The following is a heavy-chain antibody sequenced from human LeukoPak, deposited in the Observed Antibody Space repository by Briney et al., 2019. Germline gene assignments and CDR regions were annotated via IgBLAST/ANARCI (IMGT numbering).Heavy chain of an antibody. CDR2: ISYSGST. V-gene: IGHV4-39*07. J-gene: IGHJ1*01. Sequence: SETLSLTCTVSGGSISSSSYYWGWIRQPPGKGLEWIGSISYSGSTYYNPSLKGRVTILVDTSKNQLSLKLSSVTAADTAVYYCARVAAGIGFFEHWGQGTLVTVSS. CDR3: ARVAAGIGFFEH. D-gene: IGHD6-13*01. CDR1: GGSISSSSYY.